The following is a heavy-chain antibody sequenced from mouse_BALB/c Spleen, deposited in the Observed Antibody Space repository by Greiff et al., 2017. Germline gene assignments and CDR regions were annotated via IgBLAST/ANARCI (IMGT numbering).Heavy chain of an antibody. CDR3: ARPYYYGTPFAY. V-gene: IGHV1-7*01. D-gene: IGHD1-1*01. J-gene: IGHJ3*01. CDR1: GYTFTSYW. CDR2: INPSTGYT. Sequence: QVQLQQSGAELAKPGASVKMSCKASGYTFTSYWMHWVKQRPGQGLEWIGYINPSTGYTEYNQKFKDKATLTADKSSSTAYMQLSSLTSEDSAVYYCARPYYYGTPFAYWGQGTGHCLC.